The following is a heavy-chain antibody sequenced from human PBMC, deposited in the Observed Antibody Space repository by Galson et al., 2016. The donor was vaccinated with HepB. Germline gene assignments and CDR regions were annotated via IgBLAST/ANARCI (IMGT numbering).Heavy chain of an antibody. CDR3: ARAHTADYGDDLWFYKAMDV. CDR2: ISSTTTYI. D-gene: IGHD4-17*01. V-gene: IGHV3-21*01. J-gene: IGHJ6*04. Sequence: SLRLSCAASGFTFSTYSMNWVRQAPGKGLEWVSSISSTTTYIYYADSVKGRFAISRDNATHSLFPQMNSLRAEDTTVYYCARAHTADYGDDLWFYKAMDVWGKGTTVTVSS. CDR1: GFTFSTYS.